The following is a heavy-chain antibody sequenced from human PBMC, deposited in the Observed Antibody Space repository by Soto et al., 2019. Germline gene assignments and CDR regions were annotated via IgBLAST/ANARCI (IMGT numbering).Heavy chain of an antibody. CDR2: ISSSSSTI. CDR1: GFTFSSYS. CDR3: ARGAYYYDSSGLSY. D-gene: IGHD3-22*01. J-gene: IGHJ4*02. Sequence: EVQLVESGGGLVQPGGSLRLSCAASGFTFSSYSMNWVRQAPGKALAGVSYISSSSSTIYYADSVKGRFTSSRDNAKNSLYLQMNSLRAADTAVYYCARGAYYYDSSGLSYWGQGTLVTVSS. V-gene: IGHV3-48*01.